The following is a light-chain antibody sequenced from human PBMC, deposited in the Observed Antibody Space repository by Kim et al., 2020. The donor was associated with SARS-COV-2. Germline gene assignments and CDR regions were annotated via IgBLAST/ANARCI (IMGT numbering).Light chain of an antibody. CDR3: QVWDSSSDSYV. Sequence: APEKTAGITWGGNNIGGESVHRYQRKPGQAPVLVIYYDSDRPSGIPERFSGANSGNTANLTISRVEAGDETDYYCQVWDSSSDSYVFGTGTKVTVL. J-gene: IGLJ1*01. CDR1: NIGGES. CDR2: YDS. V-gene: IGLV3-21*04.